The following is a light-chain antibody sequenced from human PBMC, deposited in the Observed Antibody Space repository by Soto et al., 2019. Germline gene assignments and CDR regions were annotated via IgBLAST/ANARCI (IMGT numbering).Light chain of an antibody. Sequence: GTSVSLNCRASQSISTNLAWYQQKPGHAPRLLIYGASTRDTHIPDRFSGTGSETEFTLSVSSLQSEDFATYYCQQSYSTPFFGQGTRLEIK. CDR2: GAS. CDR3: QQSYSTPF. CDR1: QSISTN. J-gene: IGKJ5*01. V-gene: IGKV3-15*01.